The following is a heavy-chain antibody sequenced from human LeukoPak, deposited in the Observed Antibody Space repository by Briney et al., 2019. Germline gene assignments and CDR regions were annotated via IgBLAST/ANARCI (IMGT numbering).Heavy chain of an antibody. V-gene: IGHV3-21*06. CDR2: ISSSSTYI. D-gene: IGHD3/OR15-3a*01. CDR1: GFTFSSYS. CDR3: ARGTGAGLVQAYYFDY. J-gene: IGHJ4*02. Sequence: GGSMRLSCAASGFTFSSYSLNWVRQAPGKGLEWVSSISSSSTYIYYADSVKGRFTISRDNANNSLYLQMNSLRAEDTAVYYCARGTGAGLVQAYYFDYWGQGTLVTVSS.